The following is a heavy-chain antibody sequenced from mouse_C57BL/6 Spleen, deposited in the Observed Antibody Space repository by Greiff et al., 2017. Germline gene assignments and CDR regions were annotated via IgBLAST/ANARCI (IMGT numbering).Heavy chain of an antibody. CDR1: GYTFTSYW. J-gene: IGHJ1*03. Sequence: QVQLKQPGAELVKPGASVKLSCKASGYTFTSYWMHWVKQRPGQGLEWIGMIHPNSGSTNYNEKFKSKATLTVDKSSSTAYMQLSSLTSEDSAVYYCARGQLNWYFDVWGTGTTVTVSS. CDR3: ARGQLNWYFDV. V-gene: IGHV1-64*01. D-gene: IGHD4-1*02. CDR2: IHPNSGST.